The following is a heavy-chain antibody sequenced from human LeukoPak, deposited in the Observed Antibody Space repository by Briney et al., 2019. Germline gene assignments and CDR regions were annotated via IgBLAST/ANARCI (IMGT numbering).Heavy chain of an antibody. J-gene: IGHJ4*02. V-gene: IGHV3-23*01. D-gene: IGHD1-7*01. CDR3: AKDPGLNWNYGLGDY. CDR2: DSGCGGTT. CDR1: IFLHKIL. Sequence: RPGGPVTLLCSASIFLHKILAVIGPPRTRGEGVQCVSTDSGCGGTTYYADSVKGRFTISRDDSKNTLYLQMNSLRAEDTAVYYCAKDPGLNWNYGLGDYWGQGTLVTVSS.